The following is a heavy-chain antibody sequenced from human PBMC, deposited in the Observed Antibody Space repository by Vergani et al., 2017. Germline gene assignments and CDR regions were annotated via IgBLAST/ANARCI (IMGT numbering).Heavy chain of an antibody. V-gene: IGHV3-49*04. CDR2: IRNKAYGGTT. CDR1: GFSFGDYA. Sequence: EVQLVESGGGLVPPGRSLRLSCAASGFSFGDYAMPWVRQAPGKGLEWVAFIRNKAYGGTTEYAASVKGRFTISRDDSKRLAYLQLSGLKTEDTAVYFCSRGRGYSFGYSDYWGQGTLVTV. CDR3: SRGRGYSFGYSDY. D-gene: IGHD5-18*01. J-gene: IGHJ4*02.